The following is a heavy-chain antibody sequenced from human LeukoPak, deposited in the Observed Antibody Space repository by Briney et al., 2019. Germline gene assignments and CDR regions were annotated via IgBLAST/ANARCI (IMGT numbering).Heavy chain of an antibody. CDR1: GGSFSGYY. Sequence: PSETLSLTCAVYGGSFSGYYWSWIRQPPGKGLEWIGEINHSGSTNYNPSLKSRVTISVDTSKNQFSLKLSSVTAADTAVYYCARVPHRAPSGMDVWGQGTTVTVSS. CDR2: INHSGST. CDR3: ARVPHRAPSGMDV. V-gene: IGHV4-34*01. J-gene: IGHJ6*02.